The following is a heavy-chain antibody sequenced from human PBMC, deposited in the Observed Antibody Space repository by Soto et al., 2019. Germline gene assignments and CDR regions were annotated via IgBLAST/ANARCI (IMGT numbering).Heavy chain of an antibody. D-gene: IGHD7-27*01. Sequence: QMQLQESGPGLVKPSETLSLTCTVSGGSISNHYWSWIRQPPGKGLEWIGYIYYNGNTNYNPSLKSRVTMSVDTSKNQISLKLSSVTVADTAVYYCTRANWYSECWGQGDLVTVSS. CDR3: TRANWYSEC. V-gene: IGHV4-59*11. CDR2: IYYNGNT. CDR1: GGSISNHY. J-gene: IGHJ4*02.